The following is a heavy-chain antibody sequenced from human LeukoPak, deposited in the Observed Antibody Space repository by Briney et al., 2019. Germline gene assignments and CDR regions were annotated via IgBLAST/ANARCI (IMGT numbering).Heavy chain of an antibody. CDR2: ISWNSGSI. J-gene: IGHJ4*02. V-gene: IGHV3-9*01. CDR3: AKGSSTGWYGDY. D-gene: IGHD6-19*01. CDR1: GFTFDDYG. Sequence: PGGSLRLSCAASGFTFDDYGMHWVRQAPGKGLEWVSGISWNSGSIAYADSVKGRFTISRDNAKHSMYLQMNSLRAEDTALYYCAKGSSTGWYGDYWGLGTLVTVSS.